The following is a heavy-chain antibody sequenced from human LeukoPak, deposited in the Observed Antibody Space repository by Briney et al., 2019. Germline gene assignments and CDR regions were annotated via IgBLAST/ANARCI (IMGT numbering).Heavy chain of an antibody. CDR2: MNPNSGNT. CDR3: ARGIRLRGSTGRYYYYMDV. Sequence: GASVKVSCKASGYTFTRYDINWVRQATGQGVEWMGWMNPNSGNTGYAQKFQGRVTITRNTSISTAYMELSSLRSEDTAVYYCARGIRLRGSTGRYYYYMDVWGKGTTVTVSS. CDR1: GYTFTRYD. J-gene: IGHJ6*03. V-gene: IGHV1-8*01. D-gene: IGHD5-12*01.